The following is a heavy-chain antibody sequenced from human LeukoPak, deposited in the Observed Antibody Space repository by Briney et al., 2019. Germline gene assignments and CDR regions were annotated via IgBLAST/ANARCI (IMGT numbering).Heavy chain of an antibody. D-gene: IGHD3-10*01. CDR3: ARDLRGSDAYYFDY. Sequence: GGSLRLSCAASGFTFSSHAMHWVRQAPGKGLEWVAVLSHDGGKKYYADSVKGRFTISRDNSRNTLYLQMNSLRGEDTAVYYCARDLRGSDAYYFDYWGQGTLVTVSS. CDR1: GFTFSSHA. CDR2: LSHDGGKK. V-gene: IGHV3-30-3*01. J-gene: IGHJ4*02.